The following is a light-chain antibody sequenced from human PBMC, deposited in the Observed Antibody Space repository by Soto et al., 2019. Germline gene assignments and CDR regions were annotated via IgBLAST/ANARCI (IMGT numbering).Light chain of an antibody. CDR3: HQYGRSPFT. CDR2: GAS. Sequence: EIGMTQSPGTLSLSPGETATLSCRASQSVSSNYVAWFHQKPGQAPRLLIYGASSRATGVPDRFSASGSGTDFTRTISTLEPEDFAVYYCHQYGRSPFTVGPGTKVDIK. CDR1: QSVSSNY. J-gene: IGKJ3*01. V-gene: IGKV3-20*01.